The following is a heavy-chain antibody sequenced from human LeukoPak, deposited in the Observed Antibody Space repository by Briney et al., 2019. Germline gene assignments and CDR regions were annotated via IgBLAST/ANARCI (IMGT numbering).Heavy chain of an antibody. CDR3: TRETAFDF. Sequence: GGSLRLSCTASGFTFSSYSLNWVRQAPGKGLEWVSSVSTGSNYIYYADSVKGRFTISRDNDKNSLYLQMNSLRVEDTAVYYCTRETAFDFWGQGTAVSVSS. CDR2: VSTGSNYI. V-gene: IGHV3-21*01. CDR1: GFTFSSYS. J-gene: IGHJ3*01.